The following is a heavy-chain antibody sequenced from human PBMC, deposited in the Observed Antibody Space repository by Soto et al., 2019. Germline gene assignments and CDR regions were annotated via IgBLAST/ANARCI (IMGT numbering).Heavy chain of an antibody. CDR2: IKQDGSEK. CDR1: GFTFSSYW. Sequence: GGSLRLSCAASGFTFSSYWMSWVRQAPGKGLEWVASIKQDGSEKYYVDSVKGRFTISRDNAKNSLYLQMNSLRAEDTAVYYCAREIVGATKSKTYYYYGMDVWGQGTTVTVSS. V-gene: IGHV3-7*03. CDR3: AREIVGATKSKTYYYYGMDV. D-gene: IGHD1-26*01. J-gene: IGHJ6*02.